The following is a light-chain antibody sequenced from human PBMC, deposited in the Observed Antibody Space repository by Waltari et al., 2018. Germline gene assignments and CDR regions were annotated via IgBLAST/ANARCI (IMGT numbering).Light chain of an antibody. Sequence: PGERATLPCRASQWVTSSYLTWYQQKPGQAPKLLIYAASGRDSGIPDRFSGSGSGTDFTLTISRLEPEDFAVYFCQQYGSSLVTFGGGTEVEIK. J-gene: IGKJ4*01. CDR2: AAS. CDR3: QQYGSSLVT. CDR1: QWVTSSY. V-gene: IGKV3-20*01.